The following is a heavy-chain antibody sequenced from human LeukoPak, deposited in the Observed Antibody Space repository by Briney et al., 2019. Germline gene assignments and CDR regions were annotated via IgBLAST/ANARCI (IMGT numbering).Heavy chain of an antibody. Sequence: KPSETLSLTCTVSGGSISSSSYYWGWIRQPPGKGLEWIGSIYYSGSTYYNPSLKSRVTISVDTSKNQFSLKLSSVTAADTAVYYCARAGGTAMVGDYWGQGTLVTVSS. CDR3: ARAGGTAMVGDY. CDR1: GGSISSSSYY. J-gene: IGHJ4*02. V-gene: IGHV4-39*01. CDR2: IYYSGST. D-gene: IGHD5-18*01.